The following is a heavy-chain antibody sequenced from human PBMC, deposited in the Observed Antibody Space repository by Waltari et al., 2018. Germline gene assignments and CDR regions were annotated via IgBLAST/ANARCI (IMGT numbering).Heavy chain of an antibody. CDR3: ARGVQYYYDSSGYRDAFDI. Sequence: KGLEWIGSIYHSGSTYYNPSLKSRVTISVDTSKNQFSLKLSPVTAADTAVYYCARGVQYYYDSSGYRDAFDIWGQGTMVTVSS. V-gene: IGHV4-38-2*02. J-gene: IGHJ3*02. CDR2: IYHSGST. D-gene: IGHD3-22*01.